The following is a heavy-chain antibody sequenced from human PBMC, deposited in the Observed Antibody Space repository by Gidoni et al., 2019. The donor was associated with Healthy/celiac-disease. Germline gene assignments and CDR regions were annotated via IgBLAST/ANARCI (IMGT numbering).Heavy chain of an antibody. CDR3: ARGYSSSWGY. CDR1: GGSFSGYY. Sequence: QVQLQQWGAGLLKPSETLSLTCAVYGGSFSGYYWSWIRQPPGKGLEWIGEINHSGRTNYNPSLKSRVTISVDTSKNQFSLKLSSVTAADTAVYYCARGYSSSWGYWGQGTLVTVSS. J-gene: IGHJ4*02. D-gene: IGHD6-13*01. CDR2: INHSGRT. V-gene: IGHV4-34*01.